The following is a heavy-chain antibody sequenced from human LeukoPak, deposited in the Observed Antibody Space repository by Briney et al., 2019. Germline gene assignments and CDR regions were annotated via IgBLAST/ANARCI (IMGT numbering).Heavy chain of an antibody. Sequence: GFLRLSCAASGFTFNSYWMHWVRQAPGKGLEWVAVISYDGSNKYYADSVKGRFTISRDNSKNTLYLQMNSLRAEDTAVYYCARVSSLRVVVVPAAPIYNWFDPWGQGTLVTVSS. V-gene: IGHV3-30-3*01. D-gene: IGHD2-2*01. CDR2: ISYDGSNK. CDR3: ARVSSLRVVVVPAAPIYNWFDP. J-gene: IGHJ5*02. CDR1: GFTFNSYW.